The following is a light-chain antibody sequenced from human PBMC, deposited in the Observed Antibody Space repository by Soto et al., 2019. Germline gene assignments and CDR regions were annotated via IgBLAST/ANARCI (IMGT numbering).Light chain of an antibody. Sequence: EIVMTQSPATLYVSPGERATLSCRASQSVSSNLAWYQQKPGHAPRLLIYGASTRATGIPARFSGSGSGTEFTLTISSLQSEDFAVYYCQQYNNWPPWTFGQGTKVEIK. J-gene: IGKJ1*01. CDR1: QSVSSN. V-gene: IGKV3-15*01. CDR3: QQYNNWPPWT. CDR2: GAS.